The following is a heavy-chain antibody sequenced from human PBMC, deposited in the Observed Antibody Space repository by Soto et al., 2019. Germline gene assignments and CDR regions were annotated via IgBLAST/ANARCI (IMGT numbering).Heavy chain of an antibody. D-gene: IGHD3-22*01. J-gene: IGHJ4*02. CDR3: ARAGDGGYYYDSSGYLFDY. Sequence: SSETLSLTCTVSGGSISSYYWSWIRQPPGKGLEWIGYIYYSGSTNYNPPLKSRVTISVDTSKNQFSLKLSSVTAADTAVYYCARAGDGGYYYDSSGYLFDYWGQGTLVTVSS. CDR2: IYYSGST. CDR1: GGSISSYY. V-gene: IGHV4-59*01.